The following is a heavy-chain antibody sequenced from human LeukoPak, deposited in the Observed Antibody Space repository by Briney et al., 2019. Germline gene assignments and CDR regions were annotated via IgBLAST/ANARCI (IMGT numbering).Heavy chain of an antibody. J-gene: IGHJ4*02. CDR1: GYTFTNLP. V-gene: IGHV7-4-1*02. D-gene: IGHD3-10*01. CDR3: AKGWDTAWFGFDY. CDR2: INTNNGNP. Sequence: ASVKVSCKTSGYTFTNLPMNWVRQAPGQGLEWMGWINTNNGNPTYAQGFTGRFVFSLDTSVNTAYLQISSLKLEDTAVYHCAKGWDTAWFGFDYWGQGTLVTVSS.